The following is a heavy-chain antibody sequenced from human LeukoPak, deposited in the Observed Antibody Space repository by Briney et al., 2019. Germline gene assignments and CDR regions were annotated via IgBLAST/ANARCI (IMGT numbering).Heavy chain of an antibody. V-gene: IGHV4-59*08. Sequence: SETLSLTCTVSGGSISSYYWSWIRQPPGKGLEWIGYIYYSGSTNYNPSLKSRVTISVDTSKNQFSQKLSSVTAADTAVYYCARHPPSILGAAKRAFDYWGLGTLVTVSS. CDR3: ARHPPSILGAAKRAFDY. J-gene: IGHJ4*02. CDR2: IYYSGST. D-gene: IGHD1-26*01. CDR1: GGSISSYY.